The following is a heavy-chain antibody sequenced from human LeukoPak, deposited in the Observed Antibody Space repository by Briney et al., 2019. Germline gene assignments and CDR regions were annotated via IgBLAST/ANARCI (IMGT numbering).Heavy chain of an antibody. Sequence: ASVKVSCTASVYIFTSSSMHWVRRAPGHGLEWMGIINPSGGITNYAQKFQGRVTMTRDTSTSTVYMDLSSLRSEDTAVYYCARDLSHRYYHSTGYAFDYWGQGTLVTVSS. V-gene: IGHV1-46*01. CDR1: VYIFTSSS. CDR3: ARDLSHRYYHSTGYAFDY. J-gene: IGHJ4*02. CDR2: INPSGGIT. D-gene: IGHD3-22*01.